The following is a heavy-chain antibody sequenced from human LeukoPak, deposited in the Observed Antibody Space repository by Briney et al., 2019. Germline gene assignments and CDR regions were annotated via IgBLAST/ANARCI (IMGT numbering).Heavy chain of an antibody. D-gene: IGHD2-2*02. Sequence: GESLKISCKGSGYSFPNYWIGWVRPMPGKGLEWMGIIYPGDSDTRYSPSFQDQVTISVDKSIRTAYLQWSSLKAADAAMYYCARGPYAYTSSATLGSYNWFDPWGQGSLVTVSS. CDR2: IYPGDSDT. CDR1: GYSFPNYW. J-gene: IGHJ5*02. CDR3: ARGPYAYTSSATLGSYNWFDP. V-gene: IGHV5-51*01.